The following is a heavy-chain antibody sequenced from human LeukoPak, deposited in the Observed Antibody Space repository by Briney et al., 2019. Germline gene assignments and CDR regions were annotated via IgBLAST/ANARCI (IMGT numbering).Heavy chain of an antibody. CDR1: GYTFTGYY. Sequence: ASVKVSCKASGYTFTGYYMHWVRQAPGQGLEWMGWIIPNSGDTNYAQKFQGRVTMTRDTSISTAYMDLSRLRSDDTAVYYCAREGVIKSFDYWGQGTLVTVSS. CDR3: AREGVIKSFDY. V-gene: IGHV1-2*02. J-gene: IGHJ4*02. CDR2: IIPNSGDT. D-gene: IGHD3-3*01.